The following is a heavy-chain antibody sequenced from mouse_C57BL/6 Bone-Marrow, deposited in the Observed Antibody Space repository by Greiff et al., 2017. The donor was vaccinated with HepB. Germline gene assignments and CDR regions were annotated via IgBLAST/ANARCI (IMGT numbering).Heavy chain of an antibody. CDR1: GYAFSSSW. CDR2: IYPGDGDT. D-gene: IGHD3-2*02. J-gene: IGHJ3*01. CDR3: APGGGSGYGFAY. V-gene: IGHV1-82*01. Sequence: VQLQQSGPELVKPGASVKISCKASGYAFSSSWMNWVKQRPGKGLEWIGRIYPGDGDTNYNGKFKGKATLTADKSSSTAYMQLSSLTSEDSAVYFCAPGGGSGYGFAYWGQGTLVTVSA.